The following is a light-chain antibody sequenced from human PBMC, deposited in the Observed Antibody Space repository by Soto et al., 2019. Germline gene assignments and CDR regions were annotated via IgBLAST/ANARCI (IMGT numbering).Light chain of an antibody. J-gene: IGLJ1*01. CDR2: DVS. Sequence: QSVLTQPRSVSGSPGQSVTISCTGTSSDVGGYNYVSWYQQHPGKAPKLMIYDVSKRPPGVPDRFSGSKSGNTASLTISGLQAEDEADYYCCSYAGSYTYVFGTGTKVTVL. V-gene: IGLV2-11*01. CDR1: SSDVGGYNY. CDR3: CSYAGSYTYV.